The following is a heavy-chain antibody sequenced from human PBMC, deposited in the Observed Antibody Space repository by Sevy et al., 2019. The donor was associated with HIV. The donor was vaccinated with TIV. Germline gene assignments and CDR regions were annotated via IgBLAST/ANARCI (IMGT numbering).Heavy chain of an antibody. CDR2: IYPDDSDT. Sequence: GESLKTSCKGSGYSFTSHWIGWVRHMPGKGLEWMGIIYPDDSDTRYSPSFQGQVTFSADKSISTAYLQWSSLKASDTAMYYCATSRSGYFDSSGYYIYRGQGTLVTVSS. CDR1: GYSFTSHW. D-gene: IGHD3-22*01. CDR3: ATSRSGYFDSSGYYIY. J-gene: IGHJ4*02. V-gene: IGHV5-51*01.